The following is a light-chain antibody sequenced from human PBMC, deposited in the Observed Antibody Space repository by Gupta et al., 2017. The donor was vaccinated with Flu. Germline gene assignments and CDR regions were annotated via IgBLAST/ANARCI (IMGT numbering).Light chain of an antibody. CDR3: QQYGDSRT. J-gene: IGKJ4*01. V-gene: IGKV3-20*01. Sequence: EVVLTQSPGTLSLSPGERATLSCRASQSFSNNYLAWYQQKSGQAPRLLIYGASIRATGIPDRFSGSGSGTDFTLTISRLEPEDFAVYYCQQYGDSRTFGGGTKVEIK. CDR1: QSFSNNY. CDR2: GAS.